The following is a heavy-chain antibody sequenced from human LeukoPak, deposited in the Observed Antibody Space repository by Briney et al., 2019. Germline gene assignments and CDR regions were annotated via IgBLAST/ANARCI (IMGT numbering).Heavy chain of an antibody. D-gene: IGHD1-26*01. Sequence: PGGSLRLSCAASGFTFSSYAMSWVRQAPGKGLEWVSAISGSGGSTYYADSVKGRFTISRDNSKNTLYLQMNSLRAEDTAVYYCARVVRYSGTQYYFDYWGQGTLVTVSS. CDR2: ISGSGGST. CDR1: GFTFSSYA. V-gene: IGHV3-23*01. CDR3: ARVVRYSGTQYYFDY. J-gene: IGHJ4*02.